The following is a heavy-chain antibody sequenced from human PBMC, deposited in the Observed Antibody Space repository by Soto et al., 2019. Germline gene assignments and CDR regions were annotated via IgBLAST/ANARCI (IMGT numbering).Heavy chain of an antibody. J-gene: IGHJ6*03. CDR2: INSDGSST. V-gene: IGHV3-74*01. CDR1: GFTFSSYW. Sequence: PGGSLRLSCAASGFTFSSYWMHWVRQAPGKGLVWVSRINSDGSSTSYADSVKGRFTISRDNAKNTLYLQMNSLRAEDTSVYYCERSVFTLVPRHYLMAVRGKGTTVTGSS. CDR3: ERSVFTLVPRHYLMAV. D-gene: IGHD3-10*01.